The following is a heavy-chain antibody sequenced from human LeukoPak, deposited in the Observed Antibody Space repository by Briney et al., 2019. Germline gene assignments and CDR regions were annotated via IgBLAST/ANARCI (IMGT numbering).Heavy chain of an antibody. Sequence: SATLSLTCNVSSGSIYNHYWSWIRQPPGKGLEWIGYIYDSGNTNYNPSLNSRVTISIDMSKNQFSLNLTSVTAADTAVYYCARDQLGYGLDYWGQGTLVTVSS. CDR1: SGSIYNHY. V-gene: IGHV4-59*11. CDR2: IYDSGNT. CDR3: ARDQLGYGLDY. J-gene: IGHJ4*02. D-gene: IGHD5-18*01.